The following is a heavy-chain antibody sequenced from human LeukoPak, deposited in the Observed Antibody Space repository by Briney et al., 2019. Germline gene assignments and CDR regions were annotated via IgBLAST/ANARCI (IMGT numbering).Heavy chain of an antibody. D-gene: IGHD6-13*01. CDR3: ARYDYCSSWYISDY. V-gene: IGHV4-59*01. CDR1: GGSISSYY. Sequence: PSETLSLTCTVSGGSISSYYWSWIRQPPGKGLEWIGYIYYSGSTNYNPSLKSRVTISVDTPKNQFSLKLISVTAADTAVYYCARYDYCSSWYISDYWGQGTLVTVSS. CDR2: IYYSGST. J-gene: IGHJ4*02.